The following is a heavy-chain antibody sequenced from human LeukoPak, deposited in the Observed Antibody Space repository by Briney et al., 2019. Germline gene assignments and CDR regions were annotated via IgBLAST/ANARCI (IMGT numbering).Heavy chain of an antibody. Sequence: GGSLRLSCGASGFTFSSYWMHWVRQAPGKGLVWVSRINNDGSSTSYADSVQGRFTISRDNAKNSLYLQMNSLRAEDTAVYYCARDVAAAGTLRYYYYMDVWGKGTTVTVSS. D-gene: IGHD6-13*01. V-gene: IGHV3-74*01. J-gene: IGHJ6*03. CDR3: ARDVAAAGTLRYYYYMDV. CDR1: GFTFSSYW. CDR2: INNDGSST.